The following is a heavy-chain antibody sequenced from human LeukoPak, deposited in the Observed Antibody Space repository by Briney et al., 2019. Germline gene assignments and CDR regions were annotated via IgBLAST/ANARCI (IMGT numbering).Heavy chain of an antibody. V-gene: IGHV3-23*01. CDR1: GFTFSSYA. CDR2: ISGSGGST. D-gene: IGHD4-17*01. J-gene: IGHJ5*02. CDR3: ARDRAYGDYAA. Sequence: PGRSLRLSCAASGFTFSSYAMSWVRQAPGKGLEWVSAISGSGGSTYYADSVKGRFTISRDNSKNTVYLQMNSLRADDTAVYYCARDRAYGDYAAWGQGTLVTVSS.